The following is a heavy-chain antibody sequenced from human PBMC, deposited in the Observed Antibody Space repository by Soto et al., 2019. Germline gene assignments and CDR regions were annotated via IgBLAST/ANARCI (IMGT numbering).Heavy chain of an antibody. CDR2: ISYGGSNK. CDR1: GFTFSSYA. J-gene: IGHJ3*02. Sequence: QVQLVESVGGVVQPGRSLRLSCAASGFTFSSYAMHWVRQAPGKGLEWVAGISYGGSNKYYADTVKGRFTISRDNSTNTLYLQMNSRRAEDKAVYYCARDTEYCSGGSDYEGAFDIWDQGTMVTVSS. V-gene: IGHV3-30-3*01. CDR3: ARDTEYCSGGSDYEGAFDI. D-gene: IGHD2-15*01.